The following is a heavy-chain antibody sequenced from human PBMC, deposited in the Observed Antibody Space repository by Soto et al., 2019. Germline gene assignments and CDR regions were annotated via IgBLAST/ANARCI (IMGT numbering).Heavy chain of an antibody. V-gene: IGHV1-18*01. CDR3: ARDWDIVVVPAAIVHYYYGMDV. Sequence: GASVKVSCKASGYTFTSYGISWVRQAPGQGLEWMGWVSAYNGNTNYAQKLQGRVTMTTDTSTSTAYMELRSPRSDDTAVYYCARDWDIVVVPAAIVHYYYGMDVWGQGTTVTVSS. J-gene: IGHJ6*02. CDR2: VSAYNGNT. CDR1: GYTFTSYG. D-gene: IGHD2-2*01.